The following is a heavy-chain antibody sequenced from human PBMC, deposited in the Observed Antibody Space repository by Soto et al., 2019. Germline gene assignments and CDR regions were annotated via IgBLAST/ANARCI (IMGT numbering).Heavy chain of an antibody. J-gene: IGHJ5*02. V-gene: IGHV2-26*01. CDR2: IFSHDEK. D-gene: IGHD3-10*01. Sequence: SGPTLVNPTETLTLTCSVSGFSLSNARMGVSWIRQPPGKALEWLAHIFSHDEKSYITSLKSRLTISKDTSKSQVVLSMTNMDHVDTATYYCARIPNYFPRNWFDPWGQGTLVTVS. CDR1: GFSLSNARMG. CDR3: ARIPNYFPRNWFDP.